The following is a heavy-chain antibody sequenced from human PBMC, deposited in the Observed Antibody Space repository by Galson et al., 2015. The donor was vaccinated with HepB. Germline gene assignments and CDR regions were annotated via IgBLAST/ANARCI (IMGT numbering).Heavy chain of an antibody. CDR2: VSYSGSYI. D-gene: IGHD6-6*01. CDR3: AREWVGPEYSYGMDV. V-gene: IGHV3-21*01. Sequence: SLRLSCAASGFTFTSFSMSWVRQAPGKGLEWVSSVSYSGSYIYYADSVKGRFTISRDNSKNTLYLQMNSLRAEDTAVYYCAREWVGPEYSYGMDVWGQGTTVTVSS. CDR1: GFTFTSFS. J-gene: IGHJ6*02.